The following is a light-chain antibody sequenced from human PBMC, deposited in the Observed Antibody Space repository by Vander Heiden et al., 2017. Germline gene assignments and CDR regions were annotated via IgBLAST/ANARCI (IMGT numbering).Light chain of an antibody. J-gene: IGKJ3*01. CDR1: QSGSSSY. CDR2: GAS. Sequence: IVLTQSPGTLSLSLAARARLSCRASQSGSSSYLAWYQQKPGQAPRLLIYGASSRASGIPDRFSGSESGTDFTLTINRLEPEDLAVYYCQQYGSSPPTFGPGTKVDIK. CDR3: QQYGSSPPT. V-gene: IGKV3-20*01.